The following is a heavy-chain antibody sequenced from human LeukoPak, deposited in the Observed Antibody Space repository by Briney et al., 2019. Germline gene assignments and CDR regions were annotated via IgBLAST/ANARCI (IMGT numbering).Heavy chain of an antibody. J-gene: IGHJ6*03. CDR1: GFTFSSYA. V-gene: IGHV3-23*01. D-gene: IGHD3-3*01. CDR3: ARGGITIFGGVSYMGV. Sequence: GGSLRLSCAASGFTFSSYAMSWVRQAPGEGLGWGSAISGSGGSTYYADSVKGRFTISRDNAKNSLYLQMNSLRAEDTALYYCARGGITIFGGVSYMGVWGKGTTVTVSS. CDR2: ISGSGGST.